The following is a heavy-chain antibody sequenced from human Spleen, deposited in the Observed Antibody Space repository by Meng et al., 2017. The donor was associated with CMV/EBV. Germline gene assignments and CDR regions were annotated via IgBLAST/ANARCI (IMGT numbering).Heavy chain of an antibody. V-gene: IGHV4-34*09. Sequence: GGSFSGYSWSWIRQPPGMGLEWIGEINHSGITNYNPSLKSRITISADTSKNQFSLKLTSVTAADTAVYYCARAGKNKLISRWFDPWGQGTLVTVSS. CDR2: INHSGIT. CDR1: GGSFSGYS. CDR3: ARAGKNKLISRWFDP. J-gene: IGHJ5*02. D-gene: IGHD1/OR15-1a*01.